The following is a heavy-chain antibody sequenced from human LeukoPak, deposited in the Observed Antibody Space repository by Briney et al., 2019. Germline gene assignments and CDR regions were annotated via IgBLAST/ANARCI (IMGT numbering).Heavy chain of an antibody. V-gene: IGHV3-20*04. CDR2: INWNGGNT. J-gene: IGHJ4*02. D-gene: IGHD3-10*01. Sequence: TGGSLRLSCAASGFTFSSYEMNWVRQAPGKGLEWVAGINWNGGNTGYAETVKGRFTISRDNAKNSLYLQMNSLRAEDTALYYCTRDPYFNGGYFDHWGQGTLVTVSS. CDR1: GFTFSSYE. CDR3: TRDPYFNGGYFDH.